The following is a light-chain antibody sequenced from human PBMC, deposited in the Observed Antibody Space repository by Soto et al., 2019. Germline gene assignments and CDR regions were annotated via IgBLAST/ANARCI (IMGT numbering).Light chain of an antibody. CDR2: DAS. CDR1: QSIRTD. V-gene: IGKV3D-15*01. Sequence: DIVMTQSPATLSVSPGERATLSCRASQSIRTDLAWYQQKSGQGPRLLIYDASTRATGIPARFSGSGSGTEFTLTISSLQSEDFAVYYCQQYNNWPPWTFXQGTKVDIK. CDR3: QQYNNWPPWT. J-gene: IGKJ1*01.